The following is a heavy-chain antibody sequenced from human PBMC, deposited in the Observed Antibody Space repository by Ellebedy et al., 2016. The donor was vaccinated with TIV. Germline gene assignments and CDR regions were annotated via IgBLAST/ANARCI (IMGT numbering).Heavy chain of an antibody. CDR1: GHTFRGYY. Sequence: ASVKVSCKASGHTFRGYYIHWVRQAPGQGLEWMGWINPNSGGTNHAQKFQGRLTLTTETSINTAYMELNRLTSDDTAMYYCARDEVVGASRGNQFYGMDVWGQGTTVTVSS. CDR3: ARDEVVGASRGNQFYGMDV. CDR2: INPNSGGT. J-gene: IGHJ6*02. D-gene: IGHD1-26*01. V-gene: IGHV1-2*02.